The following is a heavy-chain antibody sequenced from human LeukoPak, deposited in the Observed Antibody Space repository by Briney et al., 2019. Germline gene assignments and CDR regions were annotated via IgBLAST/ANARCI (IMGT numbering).Heavy chain of an antibody. CDR1: GYTFTGYY. CDR3: ARGGTIVGATMHDY. CDR2: INPNSGGT. D-gene: IGHD1-26*01. Sequence: ASVKVSCKASGYTFTGYYMHRVRQAPGQGLEWMGWINPNSGGTNYAQKFQGRVTMTRDTSISTAYMELSRLRSDDTAVYYCARGGTIVGATMHDYWGQGTLVTVSS. V-gene: IGHV1-2*02. J-gene: IGHJ4*02.